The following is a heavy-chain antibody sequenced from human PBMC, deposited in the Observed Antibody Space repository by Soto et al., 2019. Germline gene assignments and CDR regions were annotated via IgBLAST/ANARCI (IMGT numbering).Heavy chain of an antibody. J-gene: IGHJ4*02. Sequence: GGSLRLSCAASGFTFSSYGMHWVRQAPGKGLEWVAVISYDGSNKYYADSVKGRFTISRDNSKNTLYLQMNSLRAEDTAVYYCAKENPWVYSYGNFDYWGQGTLVTVSS. CDR1: GFTFSSYG. D-gene: IGHD5-18*01. CDR3: AKENPWVYSYGNFDY. CDR2: ISYDGSNK. V-gene: IGHV3-30*18.